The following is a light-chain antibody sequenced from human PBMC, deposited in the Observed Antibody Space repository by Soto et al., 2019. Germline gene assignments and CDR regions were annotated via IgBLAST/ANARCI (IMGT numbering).Light chain of an antibody. CDR1: SSNIGSNY. Sequence: QSVLTQPPSASGTPGQKVTISCSGSSSNIGSNYVYWYQQFPGTAPKLLIYRNNQRPSGVPDRFSGSKSGTSASLAISGLRSDDEADHYCAAWDDSLSAWVFGGGTKLTVL. J-gene: IGLJ3*02. CDR2: RNN. V-gene: IGLV1-47*01. CDR3: AAWDDSLSAWV.